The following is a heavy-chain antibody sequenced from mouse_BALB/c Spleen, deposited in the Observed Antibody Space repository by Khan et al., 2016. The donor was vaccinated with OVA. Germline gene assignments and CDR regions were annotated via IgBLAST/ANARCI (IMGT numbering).Heavy chain of an antibody. CDR2: INPTSGYT. V-gene: IGHV1-7*01. CDR1: GYTFTSYW. CDR3: ARDRIDY. J-gene: IGHJ2*01. Sequence: QVRLQQSGAELAKPGASVKMSCKASGYTFTSYWMHWIKQRPGQGLEWIGYINPTSGYTDYNQKFKDKATLTADKSSSTAYMQLNSLTSADSAVYYCARDRIDYWGQGTTLTVSS.